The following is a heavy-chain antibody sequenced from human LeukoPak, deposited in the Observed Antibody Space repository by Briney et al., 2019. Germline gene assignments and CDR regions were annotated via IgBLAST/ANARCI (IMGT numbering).Heavy chain of an antibody. V-gene: IGHV3-23*01. J-gene: IGHJ5*02. Sequence: GGSLRLSCAASGFTFSSYPMSWVRQAPGKGLEWVSGISDSADRTYYADSVKGRFTISRDNSKNTLYLQMNSLTTEDTAVYYCAKVVPGLDGNSFDPWGQGTLVIVSS. CDR1: GFTFSSYP. D-gene: IGHD3/OR15-3a*01. CDR3: AKVVPGLDGNSFDP. CDR2: ISDSADRT.